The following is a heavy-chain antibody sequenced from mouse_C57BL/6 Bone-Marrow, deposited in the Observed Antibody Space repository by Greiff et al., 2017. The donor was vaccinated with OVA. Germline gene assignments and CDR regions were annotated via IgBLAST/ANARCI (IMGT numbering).Heavy chain of an antibody. J-gene: IGHJ1*03. CDR2: IDPENGDT. CDR3: TCITTGVEGYFDV. V-gene: IGHV14-4*01. D-gene: IGHD1-1*01. Sequence: EVQLQQSGAELVRPGASVKLSCTASGFNIKDDYMHWVKQRPEQGLEWIGWIDPENGDTEYASKFQGKATITADTSSNTSYLQLSSLTSEDTAVYYCTCITTGVEGYFDVWGTGTTVTVSS. CDR1: GFNIKDDY.